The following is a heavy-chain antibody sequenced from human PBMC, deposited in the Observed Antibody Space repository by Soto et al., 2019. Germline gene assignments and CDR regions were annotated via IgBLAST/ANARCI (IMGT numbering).Heavy chain of an antibody. CDR3: ARVGRLQYFDY. V-gene: IGHV3-30-3*01. D-gene: IGHD1-1*01. CDR2: ISYDGSNK. CDR1: GFTFSSYA. Sequence: QVQLVESGGGVVQPGRSLRLSCAASGFTFSSYAMHWVRQAPGKGLEWVAVISYDGSNKYYADSVKGRFTISRDNSKNTLFLQMNSLRAEDTAVYYCARVGRLQYFDYWGQGTLGTVSS. J-gene: IGHJ4*02.